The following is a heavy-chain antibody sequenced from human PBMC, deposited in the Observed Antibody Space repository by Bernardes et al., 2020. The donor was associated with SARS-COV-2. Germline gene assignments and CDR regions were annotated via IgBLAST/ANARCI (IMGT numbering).Heavy chain of an antibody. CDR1: GFTFSTYE. V-gene: IGHV3-48*03. CDR3: ARSGRLEPLSRFDY. J-gene: IGHJ4*02. Sequence: GGSLRLSCAASGFTFSTYEMNWVRQAPGKGLEWLSYISSTGSPIYYADSVKGRFTISRDNAKNSLYLQMNSLRVEDTAVYYCARSGRLEPLSRFDYWGQGTLVTVSS. CDR2: ISSTGSPI. D-gene: IGHD1-1*01.